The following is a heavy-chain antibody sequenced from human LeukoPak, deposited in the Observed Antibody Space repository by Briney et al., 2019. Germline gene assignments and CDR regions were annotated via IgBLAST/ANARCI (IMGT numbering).Heavy chain of an antibody. J-gene: IGHJ4*02. Sequence: SETLSLTCTVSGGSISSGDYSWSWIRQPPGKGLEWIGYIYYSGSTYYNPSLKSRVTISVDTSKNQFSLKLSSVTAADTAVYYCARDNPTRYYYGSGSHKGFDYWGQGTLVTVSS. CDR3: ARDNPTRYYYGSGSHKGFDY. V-gene: IGHV4-30-4*08. D-gene: IGHD3-10*01. CDR1: GGSISSGDYS. CDR2: IYYSGST.